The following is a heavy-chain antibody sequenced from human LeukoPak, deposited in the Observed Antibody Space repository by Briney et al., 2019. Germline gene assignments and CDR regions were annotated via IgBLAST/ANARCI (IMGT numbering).Heavy chain of an antibody. D-gene: IGHD5-18*01. V-gene: IGHV1-24*01. J-gene: IGHJ5*02. CDR1: GYTLTELS. CDR2: FDPEDGET. Sequence: GASVKVSCKVSGYTLTELSMHWVRQAPGKGLEWMGGFDPEDGETIYAQKFQGRVTMTEDTSTDTAYMELSSLRSEDTAMYYCATAFGGYSYGSLWFDPWGQGTLVTVSS. CDR3: ATAFGGYSYGSLWFDP.